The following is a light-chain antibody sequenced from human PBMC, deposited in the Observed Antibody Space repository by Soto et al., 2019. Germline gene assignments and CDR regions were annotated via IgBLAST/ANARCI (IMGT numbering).Light chain of an antibody. Sequence: QSVLTQPASVSGSPGQSITISCTGTSSDVGGYDYVGWYQQHPGKAPKLMIYNVHNRPSGVSFRFSGSKSGNTASLTISGLQTEDEADYYCTSYTNRYTYVFGTGTKVTVL. J-gene: IGLJ1*01. V-gene: IGLV2-14*01. CDR1: SSDVGGYDY. CDR3: TSYTNRYTYV. CDR2: NVH.